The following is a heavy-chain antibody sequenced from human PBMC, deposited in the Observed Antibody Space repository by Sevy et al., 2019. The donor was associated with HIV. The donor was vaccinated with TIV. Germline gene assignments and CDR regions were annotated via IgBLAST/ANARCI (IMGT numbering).Heavy chain of an antibody. V-gene: IGHV3-48*03. CDR1: GFMFSSYD. CDR2: ISSTGSTL. Sequence: GGSLRLSCAASGFMFSSYDMNWVRQAPGKGLEWVSYISSTGSTLNYAASVRGRFTISSDNAKNSVFLQMNSLRAEDTAFYYCAGDLPPSATTVAHFDYWGQGSLVTVSS. J-gene: IGHJ4*02. D-gene: IGHD4-17*01. CDR3: AGDLPPSATTVAHFDY.